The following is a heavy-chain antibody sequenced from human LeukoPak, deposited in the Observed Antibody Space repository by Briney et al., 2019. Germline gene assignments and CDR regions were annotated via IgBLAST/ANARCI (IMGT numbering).Heavy chain of an antibody. D-gene: IGHD3-10*01. J-gene: IGHJ4*02. CDR2: IYPGDSDT. V-gene: IGHV5-51*01. Sequence: GESLKISCKGSGYSFTSYWIGWVRQMPGKGLEWMGIIYPGDSDTRYSPSFQGQVTISADKSISTAYLQWSSLKASDTAMYYCARNSGSGTYYNAVDYWGQGTLVTVSS. CDR1: GYSFTSYW. CDR3: ARNSGSGTYYNAVDY.